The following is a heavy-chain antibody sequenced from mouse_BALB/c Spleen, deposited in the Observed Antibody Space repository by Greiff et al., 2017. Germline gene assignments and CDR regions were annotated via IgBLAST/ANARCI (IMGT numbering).Heavy chain of an antibody. CDR2: ISSGSSTI. J-gene: IGHJ3*01. V-gene: IGHV5-17*02. CDR1: GFTFSSFG. D-gene: IGHD2-4*01. Sequence: DVKLVESGGGLVQPGGSRKLSCAASGFTFSSFGMHWVRQAPEKGLEWVAYISSGSSTIYYADTVKGRFTISRDNPKNTLFLQMTSLRSEDTAMYYCASPTMITSFAYWGQGTLVTVSA. CDR3: ASPTMITSFAY.